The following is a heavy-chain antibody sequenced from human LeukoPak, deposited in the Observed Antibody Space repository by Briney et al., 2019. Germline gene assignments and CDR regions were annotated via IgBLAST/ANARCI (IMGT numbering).Heavy chain of an antibody. CDR3: ARDTGGSGWTLDY. Sequence: GGSLRLSCAASGFTFSSYSMNWVRQAPGKGLEWVSSVSSSSSYIYYADSVKGRFTISRDNAKNSLYLHMNSLRAEDTAVYYCARDTGGSGWTLDYWGQGTLVTVSS. V-gene: IGHV3-21*01. J-gene: IGHJ4*02. D-gene: IGHD6-19*01. CDR2: VSSSSSYI. CDR1: GFTFSSYS.